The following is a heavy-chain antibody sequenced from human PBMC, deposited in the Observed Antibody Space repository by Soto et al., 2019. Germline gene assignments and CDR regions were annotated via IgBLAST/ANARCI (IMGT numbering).Heavy chain of an antibody. CDR3: ARSGNWNDGIAYY. CDR1: GFTFSSYW. J-gene: IGHJ4*02. Sequence: GGSLRLSCVASGFTFSSYWMSWVRQAPGKGLEWVANIKQDGSEEYYVDSVKGRFTISRDNAKNSLYLQMNSLRAEDTAVYYCARSGNWNDGIAYYWGKGTLVTVSS. CDR2: IKQDGSEE. D-gene: IGHD1-1*01. V-gene: IGHV3-7*01.